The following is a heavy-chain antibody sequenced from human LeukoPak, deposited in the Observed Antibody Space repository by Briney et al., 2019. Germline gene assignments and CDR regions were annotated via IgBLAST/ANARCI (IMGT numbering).Heavy chain of an antibody. D-gene: IGHD1/OR15-1a*01. V-gene: IGHV3-21*01. CDR3: ARDTQYNWNNEDAFDI. CDR1: GFTFSSYS. CDR2: ISSSSSYI. J-gene: IGHJ3*02. Sequence: GGSLRLSCAASGFTFSSYSMNWVRQAPGKGLEWVSSISSSSSYIYYADSVKGRFTISRDNAKNSLYLQMNSLRDEDTAVYYCARDTQYNWNNEDAFDIWGQGTMVTVSS.